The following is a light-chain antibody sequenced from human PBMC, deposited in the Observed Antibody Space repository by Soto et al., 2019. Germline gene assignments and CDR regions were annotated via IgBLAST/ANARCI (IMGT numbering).Light chain of an antibody. CDR2: RNN. J-gene: IGLJ2*01. CDR1: SSNIGINY. CDR3: AAWDDSLSGRV. V-gene: IGLV1-47*01. Sequence: QSVLTQPPSASGTPGQRVTISCSGSSSNIGINYVYWYQQLPGTAPKLLIYRNNQRPSGVPDRISGSKSGTSASLAISGLRSEDEADYYCAAWDDSLSGRVFGGGTKLTVL.